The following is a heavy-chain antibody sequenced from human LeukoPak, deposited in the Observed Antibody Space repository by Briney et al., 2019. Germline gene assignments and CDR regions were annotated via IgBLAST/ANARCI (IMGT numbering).Heavy chain of an antibody. CDR3: ARDNDRKDDS. J-gene: IGHJ5*02. CDR1: GFTFSNYW. V-gene: IGHV3-7*01. D-gene: IGHD3-16*01. Sequence: GGSLRLSCAASGFTFSNYWMTWVRQAPGKGLEWVANMNQEGSGKYYVDAVKGRFAISRDNAKNSLYLQMNNLRVEDTAVYYCARDNDRKDDSWGQGTLVTVSS. CDR2: MNQEGSGK.